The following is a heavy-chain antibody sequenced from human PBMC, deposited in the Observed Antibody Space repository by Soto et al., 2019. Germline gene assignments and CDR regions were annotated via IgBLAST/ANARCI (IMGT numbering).Heavy chain of an antibody. CDR1: GFSFRNFG. V-gene: IGHV3-30*18. CDR2: ISYDGSEK. J-gene: IGHJ4*02. Sequence: GGSLRLSCAASGFSFRNFGMHWVRRAPGKGLEWVAVISYDGSEKDYADSVKGRLTISRDNSKYTVDLQMNSLRVEDTAVYYCAKNFDSSGDLFYFDYWGQGTLVTVSS. CDR3: AKNFDSSGDLFYFDY. D-gene: IGHD3-22*01.